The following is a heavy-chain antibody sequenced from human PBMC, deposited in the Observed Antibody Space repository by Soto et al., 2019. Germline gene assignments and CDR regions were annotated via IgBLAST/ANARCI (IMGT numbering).Heavy chain of an antibody. Sequence: SETLSLTCAVYGGSFSVYYWSWIRQPPGKGLEWIGEINHSGSTNYNPSLKSRATISVDTSKNQFSLKLSSVTAADTAVYYCARDYSSPLYYYYYYMDVWGKGTTVTVSS. V-gene: IGHV4-34*01. CDR2: INHSGST. CDR3: ARDYSSPLYYYYYYMDV. J-gene: IGHJ6*03. D-gene: IGHD4-4*01. CDR1: GGSFSVYY.